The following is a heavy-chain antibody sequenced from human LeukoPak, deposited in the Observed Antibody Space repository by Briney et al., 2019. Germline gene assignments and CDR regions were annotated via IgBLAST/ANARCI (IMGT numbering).Heavy chain of an antibody. D-gene: IGHD3-3*01. CDR3: TKEVEPIWSGYTWFDR. CDR2: IGSSGGAI. CDR1: GFTFSNFC. J-gene: IGHJ5*02. V-gene: IGHV3-21*01. Sequence: GGSLRLSCAASGFTFSNFCMTWVRQAPGEGLEWVSPIGSSGGAIHYADSVKGRFTISRDNATNSLYLQMNSLRPEDTAVYYCTKEVEPIWSGYTWFDRWGQGTLVTVSS.